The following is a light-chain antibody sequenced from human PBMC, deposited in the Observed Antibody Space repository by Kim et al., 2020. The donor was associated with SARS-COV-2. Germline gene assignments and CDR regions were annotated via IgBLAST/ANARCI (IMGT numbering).Light chain of an antibody. CDR2: YDS. J-gene: IGLJ2*01. V-gene: IGLV3-21*04. CDR3: QVWDSSSDHVV. Sequence: SYELTQPPSVSVAPGKTARITCGGNNIGSKSVHWYQQKPGLAPVLVIYYDSDRPSGIPERFSGSNSGNTATLTISRVEAGDEADYSCQVWDSSSDHVVFG. CDR1: NIGSKS.